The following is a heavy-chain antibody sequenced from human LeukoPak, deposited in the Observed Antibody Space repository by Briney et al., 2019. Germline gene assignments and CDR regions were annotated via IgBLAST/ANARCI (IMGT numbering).Heavy chain of an antibody. D-gene: IGHD6-6*01. CDR2: ISSSSTT. V-gene: IGHV3-48*01. CDR3: ARVQQPVPQIDY. J-gene: IGHJ4*02. Sequence: GGSLRLSCAASGFTFSSYSMNWVRQAPGKGLEWVSYISSSSTTYYADSVKGRFTISRDNAKNSLYLQMNSLRAEDTAVYYCARVQQPVPQIDYWGQGTLVTVSS. CDR1: GFTFSSYS.